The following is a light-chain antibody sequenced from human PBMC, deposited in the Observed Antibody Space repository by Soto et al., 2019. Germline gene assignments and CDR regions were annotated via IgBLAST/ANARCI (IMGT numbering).Light chain of an antibody. Sequence: EIVLSQSPATLSLSPGERATVSCRASQSVSSYLAWYQQKPGQAPRLLISDASNRATGIPARFSGSGSGTDFTLTSSSLEPEDVAVYYCQHCSSWPLTFGGGTKVEIK. CDR3: QHCSSWPLT. CDR2: DAS. J-gene: IGKJ4*01. CDR1: QSVSSY. V-gene: IGKV3-11*01.